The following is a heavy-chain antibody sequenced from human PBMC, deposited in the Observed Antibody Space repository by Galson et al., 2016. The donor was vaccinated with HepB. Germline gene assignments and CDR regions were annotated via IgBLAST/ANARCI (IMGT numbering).Heavy chain of an antibody. CDR2: IKQDGSEK. J-gene: IGHJ4*02. CDR3: TRTISATAGID. D-gene: IGHD6-13*01. V-gene: IGHV3-7*04. CDR1: GFTLSSYW. Sequence: SLRLSCAASGFTLSSYWMSWVRQAPGKGLEWLANIKQDGSEKYYVDSVRGRFTISRDNAMNSLYLHMSSLRAEDTALYYCTRTISATAGIDWGQGTLVTVSS.